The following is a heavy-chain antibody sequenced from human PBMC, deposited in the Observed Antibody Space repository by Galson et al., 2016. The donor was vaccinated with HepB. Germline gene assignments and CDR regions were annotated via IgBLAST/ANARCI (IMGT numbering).Heavy chain of an antibody. CDR3: ARDLAVPSGPDSDRDY. V-gene: IGHV4-4*07. Sequence: ETLSLTCSVSGVPVNTYYWAWIRQSPGKGPEWIGRVCSSGATSYHPSLKSRVTMSVDTTKNQFSLKLDSVTAADTAVYYCARDLAVPSGPDSDRDYWGRGIHVIVSS. CDR1: GVPVNTYY. CDR2: VCSSGAT. D-gene: IGHD2-21*01. J-gene: IGHJ4*02.